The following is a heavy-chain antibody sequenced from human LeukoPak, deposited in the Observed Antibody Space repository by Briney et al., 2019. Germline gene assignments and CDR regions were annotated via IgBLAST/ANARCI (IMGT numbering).Heavy chain of an antibody. V-gene: IGHV4-30-2*01. CDR1: GGSISSGGSS. J-gene: IGHJ3*02. CDR3: ARAERNDAFDI. CDR2: IYHSGST. Sequence: SETLSLTCAVSGGSISSGGSSWSWIRQPPGKGLEWIGYIYHSGSTYYNPSLKSRVTISVDRSKNQFSLKLSSVTAADTAVYYCARAERNDAFDIWGQGTMVTVSS.